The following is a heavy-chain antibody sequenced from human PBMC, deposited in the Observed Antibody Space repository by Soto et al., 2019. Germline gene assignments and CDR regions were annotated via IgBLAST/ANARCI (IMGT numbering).Heavy chain of an antibody. CDR3: ARDHRGGTDAFDI. Sequence: QVQLVQSGAEVKKPGASVKVSCKASGYTFTSFGISWVRQAPGQGLEWMGWISAYNGNTNYAENLQGRVTMTTDTATSKAYMELRSLRSDDTAVYYCARDHRGGTDAFDIWGQGTMVNVSS. D-gene: IGHD2-15*01. CDR1: GYTFTSFG. V-gene: IGHV1-18*01. J-gene: IGHJ3*02. CDR2: ISAYNGNT.